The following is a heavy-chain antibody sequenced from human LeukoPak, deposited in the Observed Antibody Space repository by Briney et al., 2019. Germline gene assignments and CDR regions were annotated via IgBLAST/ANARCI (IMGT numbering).Heavy chain of an antibody. CDR3: AREGRQDYVYFDC. CDR2: INYSGNT. Sequence: SETPSLTCTVSGDSISIYYWSWIRQPPGKGLEWMGYINYSGNTNYNPPLKSRVTISVDTSKNQFALRLTSVTAADTAVYYCAREGRQDYVYFDCWGQGTLVTVSS. CDR1: GDSISIYY. D-gene: IGHD4-17*01. J-gene: IGHJ4*02. V-gene: IGHV4-59*01.